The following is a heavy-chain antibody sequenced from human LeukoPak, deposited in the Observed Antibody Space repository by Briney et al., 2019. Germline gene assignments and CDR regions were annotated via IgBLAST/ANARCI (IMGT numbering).Heavy chain of an antibody. CDR3: AREDCSGGSCYSGFADY. Sequence: GGSLRLSCAASGFTFSSYWMSWVRQAPGKGLEWVANIKQDGSEKYYVDSVKGRFTISRDNAKNSLYLQMNSLGAEDTAVYYCAREDCSGGSCYSGFADYWGQGTLVTVSS. D-gene: IGHD2-15*01. V-gene: IGHV3-7*01. CDR2: IKQDGSEK. J-gene: IGHJ4*02. CDR1: GFTFSSYW.